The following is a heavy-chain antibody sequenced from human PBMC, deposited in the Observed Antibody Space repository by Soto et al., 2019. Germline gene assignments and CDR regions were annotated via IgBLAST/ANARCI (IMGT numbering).Heavy chain of an antibody. J-gene: IGHJ2*01. V-gene: IGHV4-31*01. D-gene: IGHD3-22*01. CDR1: GGSISSGGYY. Sequence: QVQLQESGPGLVKPSQTLSLTCTVSGGSISSGGYYCSWIRQHPVKGLEWIGYIYYSGSTYYNPSLKSQVTISVDTSKNQFSLKLSSVTAEDMAVYYCARIPLIVVVKTWYFDLWGRGTLVTVSS. CDR3: ARIPLIVVVKTWYFDL. CDR2: IYYSGST.